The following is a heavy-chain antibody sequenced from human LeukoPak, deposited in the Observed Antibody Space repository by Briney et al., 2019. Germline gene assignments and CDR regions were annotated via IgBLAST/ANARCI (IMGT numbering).Heavy chain of an antibody. J-gene: IGHJ5*02. CDR1: GYTFTGYF. V-gene: IGHV1-2*02. CDR3: ARVFNYYDTSGYYT. D-gene: IGHD3-22*01. CDR2: INPISGGT. Sequence: ASVKVSCKASGYTFTGYFLHWVRQAPGQGLEWMGWINPISGGTTFAQKFQGRVTMTRDTSISTAYMELSRLRSDDTAVYYCARVFNYYDTSGYYTWGQGTLVTVSS.